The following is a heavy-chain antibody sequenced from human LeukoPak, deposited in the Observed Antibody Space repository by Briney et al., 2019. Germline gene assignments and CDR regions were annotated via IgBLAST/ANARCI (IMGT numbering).Heavy chain of an antibody. CDR3: AKSAGWSGAFEY. CDR2: ISGSGGST. D-gene: IGHD6-19*01. J-gene: IGHJ4*02. CDR1: GFTFSSYG. Sequence: GGSLRLSCAASGFTFSSYGMSWVRQAPGKGLEWVSAISGSGGSTYYADSVKGRFTISRDNSKNTLYLQMNSLRAGDTAVYYCAKSAGWSGAFEYWGQGTLVTVSS. V-gene: IGHV3-23*01.